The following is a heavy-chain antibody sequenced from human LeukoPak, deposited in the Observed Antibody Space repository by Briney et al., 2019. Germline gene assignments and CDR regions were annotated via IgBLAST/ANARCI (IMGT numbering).Heavy chain of an antibody. J-gene: IGHJ4*02. CDR1: GFTFNNYN. Sequence: GGSLRLSCAASGFTFNNYNMNWVRQAPGKGLEWVSFISSSSNYIYYADSVKGRFTMSRDNAKNSLLLQMNSLRAEDTAVYYCARGTPTTRDFDYWGQGTLVTVSS. CDR3: ARGTPTTRDFDY. D-gene: IGHD4-11*01. CDR2: ISSSSNYI. V-gene: IGHV3-21*01.